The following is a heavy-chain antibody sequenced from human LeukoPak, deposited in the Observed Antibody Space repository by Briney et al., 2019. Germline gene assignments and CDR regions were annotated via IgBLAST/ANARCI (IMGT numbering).Heavy chain of an antibody. Sequence: SETLSLTCTVSGGSIGSGSYYWSWIRQPAGKGLEWVGRIYTSGITNYNPSLKGRVAISVDTSKNQFSLKLSSVTAADTAVYYCARAYGSGSLDAFDIWGQGTMVTVSS. D-gene: IGHD3-10*01. V-gene: IGHV4-61*02. CDR2: IYTSGIT. CDR1: GGSIGSGSYY. J-gene: IGHJ3*02. CDR3: ARAYGSGSLDAFDI.